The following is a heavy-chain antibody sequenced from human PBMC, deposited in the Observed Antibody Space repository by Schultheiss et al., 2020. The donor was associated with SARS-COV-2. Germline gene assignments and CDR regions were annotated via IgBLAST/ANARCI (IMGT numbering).Heavy chain of an antibody. J-gene: IGHJ4*02. CDR3: AKDREKAGFFDY. CDR2: ISGSGGST. CDR1: GFTFSSYS. Sequence: GGSLRLSCAASGFTFSSYSMNWVRQAPGKGLEWVSAISGSGGSTYYADSVKGRFTISRDNSKNTLYLQMNSLRAEDTAVYYCAKDREKAGFFDYWGQGTLVTVSS. D-gene: IGHD6-19*01. V-gene: IGHV3-23*01.